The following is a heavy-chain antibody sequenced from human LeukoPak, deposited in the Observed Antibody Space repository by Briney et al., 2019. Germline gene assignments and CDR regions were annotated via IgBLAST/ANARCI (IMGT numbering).Heavy chain of an antibody. CDR2: IYHSGNT. D-gene: IGHD4-17*01. Sequence: SETLSLTCAVSGYSIRSGYHWGWIRQPPGKGLEWMGIIYHSGNTFYNPSLKSRVTISVDTSKNQFFLNLTSVAAADTAVYYCARVDYGDDFPFDSWGQGTLVTVSS. CDR3: ARVDYGDDFPFDS. J-gene: IGHJ4*02. CDR1: GYSIRSGYH. V-gene: IGHV4-38-2*01.